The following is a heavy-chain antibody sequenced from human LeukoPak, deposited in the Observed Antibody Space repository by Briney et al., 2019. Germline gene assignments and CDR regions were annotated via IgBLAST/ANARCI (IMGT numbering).Heavy chain of an antibody. CDR2: IIPIFGTA. V-gene: IGHV1-69*06. Sequence: ASVKVSCKASGCTFSSYAISWVRQAPGQGLEWMGGIIPIFGTANYAQKFQGRVTITADKSTSTAYMELSSLRSEDTAVYYCARDRSWPRYYYMDVWGKGTTVTVSS. J-gene: IGHJ6*03. CDR3: ARDRSWPRYYYMDV. CDR1: GCTFSSYA. D-gene: IGHD6-19*01.